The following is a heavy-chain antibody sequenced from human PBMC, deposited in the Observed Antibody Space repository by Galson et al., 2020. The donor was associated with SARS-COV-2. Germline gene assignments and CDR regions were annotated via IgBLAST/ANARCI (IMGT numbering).Heavy chain of an antibody. V-gene: IGHV3-33*01. CDR2: IWYDGSNK. D-gene: IGHD3-10*01. Sequence: GGSLRLSCAASGFTFSSYGMHWVRQAPGKGLEWVAVIWYDGSNKYYADSVKGRFTISRDNSKNTLYLQMNSLRAEDTAVYYCARDPEGFGEWYAFDIWGQGTMVTVSS. J-gene: IGHJ3*02. CDR1: GFTFSSYG. CDR3: ARDPEGFGEWYAFDI.